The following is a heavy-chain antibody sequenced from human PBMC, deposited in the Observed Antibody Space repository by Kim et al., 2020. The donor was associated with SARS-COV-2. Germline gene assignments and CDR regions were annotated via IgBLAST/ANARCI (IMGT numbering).Heavy chain of an antibody. J-gene: IGHJ2*01. CDR3: ARGVDPGYSYPASWYFDL. CDR1: GFTFSSYG. V-gene: IGHV3-33*01. D-gene: IGHD5-18*01. Sequence: GGSLRLSCAASGFTFSSYGMHWVRQAPGKGLEWVAVIWYDGSNKYYADSVKGRFTISRDNSKNTLYLQMNSLRAEDTAVYYCARGVDPGYSYPASWYFDLWGRGTLVTVSS. CDR2: IWYDGSNK.